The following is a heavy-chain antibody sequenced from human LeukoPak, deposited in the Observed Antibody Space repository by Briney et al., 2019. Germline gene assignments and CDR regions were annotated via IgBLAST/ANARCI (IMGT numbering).Heavy chain of an antibody. D-gene: IGHD6-19*01. CDR3: AREGSVAGGNYFDY. Sequence: ASVKVSCKASGYTFTGYYMHWVRQAPGQGLEWMGWINPNSGGTNYAQKFQGWVTMTRDTSISTAYMELSRLRSDDTAVYYCAREGSVAGGNYFDYWGQGTLVTVSS. CDR2: INPNSGGT. J-gene: IGHJ4*02. CDR1: GYTFTGYY. V-gene: IGHV1-2*04.